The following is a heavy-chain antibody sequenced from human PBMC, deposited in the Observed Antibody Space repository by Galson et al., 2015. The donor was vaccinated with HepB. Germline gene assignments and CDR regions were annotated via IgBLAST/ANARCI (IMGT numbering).Heavy chain of an antibody. CDR1: GIAFRDYG. V-gene: IGHV3-64D*06. D-gene: IGHD1-7*01. CDR3: LITPRNWNYGNP. Sequence: SLRLSCAASGIAFRDYGMSWVRQSPGKGLEYVSAILSNGIATFYADSVKGRFTISRDNSKNTLYLQMNSLRPEDTAIYYCLITPRNWNYGNPWGQGTLVTVSS. J-gene: IGHJ5*02. CDR2: ILSNGIAT.